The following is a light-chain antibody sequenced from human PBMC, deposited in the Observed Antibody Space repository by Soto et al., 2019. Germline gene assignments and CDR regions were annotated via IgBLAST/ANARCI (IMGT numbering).Light chain of an antibody. V-gene: IGKV2-28*01. Sequence: DIVMTQSPLSLPVTPGEPASISCRSSQSLLHSNGYNYLDWYLQKPGQSPQLLIYLGSNRASGVTDRFSGSGSGTDFTLKISRVEAEDVGVYYCMQDLQTPYTFGQGTKLEIK. CDR3: MQDLQTPYT. CDR1: QSLLHSNGYNY. CDR2: LGS. J-gene: IGKJ2*01.